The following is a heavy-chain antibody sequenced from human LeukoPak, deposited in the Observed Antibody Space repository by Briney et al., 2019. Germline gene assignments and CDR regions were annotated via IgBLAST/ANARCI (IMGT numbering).Heavy chain of an antibody. J-gene: IGHJ3*02. V-gene: IGHV3-23*01. D-gene: IGHD2-2*02. CDR3: ATDGIVVVPAAISDAFDI. CDR2: ISGSGGSR. CDR1: GFTFSTYA. Sequence: PGASLRLSCAASGFTFSTYAMSWVRQAPGKGLEWVSAISGSGGSRYYADSVKGGFTISRDNSKNTLYLQMNSQRAEDTAVYYCATDGIVVVPAAISDAFDIWGQGTMVTVSS.